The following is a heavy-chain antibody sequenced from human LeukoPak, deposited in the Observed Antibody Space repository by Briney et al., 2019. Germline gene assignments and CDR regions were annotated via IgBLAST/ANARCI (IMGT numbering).Heavy chain of an antibody. CDR3: ARDRIYDILTGYSRAFDY. J-gene: IGHJ4*02. CDR2: ISSSSSYI. V-gene: IGHV3-21*01. CDR1: GFTFSRYS. D-gene: IGHD3-9*01. Sequence: RGSLRLSCAASGFTFSRYSMNWVRQAPGKGLEWVSSISSSSSYIYYADSVKGRFTISRDNAKNSLYLQMNSLRAEDTAVYYCARDRIYDILTGYSRAFDYWGQGTLVTVSA.